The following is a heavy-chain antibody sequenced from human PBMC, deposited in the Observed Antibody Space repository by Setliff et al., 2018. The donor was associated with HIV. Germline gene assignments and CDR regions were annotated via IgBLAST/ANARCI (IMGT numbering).Heavy chain of an antibody. CDR2: IYESGST. Sequence: KPSETLSLTCTVSGGSISTSSYYWGWIRQPPGKGLEWIGSIYESGSTYYNPSLKSRVSIPVDTSKNQFSLKLSSVTAADTAVYYCARQHSESRDFDYWGQGTLVTVSS. J-gene: IGHJ4*02. CDR3: ARQHSESRDFDY. V-gene: IGHV4-39*01. D-gene: IGHD3-22*01. CDR1: GGSISTSSYY.